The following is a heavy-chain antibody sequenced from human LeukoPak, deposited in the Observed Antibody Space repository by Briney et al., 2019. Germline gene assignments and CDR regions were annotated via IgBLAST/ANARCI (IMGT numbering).Heavy chain of an antibody. D-gene: IGHD6-6*01. Sequence: PSETLSLTCTVSGGSISSYYWSWIRQPPGKGLEWIGFIYYSGSTNYNPSLKSRVTISVDTSKSQFSLKLSSATAADTAVYYCAKTMYSSSGPPFDYWGQGTLVTVSS. J-gene: IGHJ4*02. CDR1: GGSISSYY. CDR3: AKTMYSSSGPPFDY. V-gene: IGHV4-59*01. CDR2: IYYSGST.